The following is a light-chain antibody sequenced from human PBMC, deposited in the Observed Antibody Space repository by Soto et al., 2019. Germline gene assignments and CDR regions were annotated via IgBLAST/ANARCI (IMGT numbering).Light chain of an antibody. CDR3: ASWDNNLSGGV. Sequence: QPVLTQSASASGTPGQRVTISCSGSNSNIGSKYVYWFQQLPGSAPKVLIYNNNERPSGVPDRFSGSKSGTSASLAISGLRSEDEADYYCASWDNNLSGGVFGGGTKLTVL. CDR2: NNN. J-gene: IGLJ3*02. CDR1: NSNIGSKY. V-gene: IGLV1-47*02.